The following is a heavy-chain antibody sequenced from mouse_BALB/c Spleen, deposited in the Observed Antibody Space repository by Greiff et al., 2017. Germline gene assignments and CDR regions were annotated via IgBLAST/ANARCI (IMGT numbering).Heavy chain of an antibody. CDR1: GYTFTSYV. Sequence: VQLKQSGPELVKPGASVKMSCKASGYTFTSYVMHWVKQKPGQGLEWIGYINPYNDGTKYNEKFKGKATLTSDKSSSTAYMELSSLTSEDSAVYYCARRRGYGNYVYAMDYWGQGTSVTVSS. CDR2: INPYNDGT. V-gene: IGHV1-14*01. D-gene: IGHD2-10*02. CDR3: ARRRGYGNYVYAMDY. J-gene: IGHJ4*01.